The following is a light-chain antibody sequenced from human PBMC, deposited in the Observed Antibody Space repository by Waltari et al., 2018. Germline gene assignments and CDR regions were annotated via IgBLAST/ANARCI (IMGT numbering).Light chain of an antibody. CDR1: SSNIGAGYD. CDR2: RDD. Sequence: QSVLTQPPSVSGAPGQSVTISCTGSSSNIGAGYDVHWYQQIPGSAPKVLIYRDDNRPSGVPGRFSGSKSGTSASLSVTWLHGEDEADYFCQSYDRDLNAVLFGGGTKLTVL. V-gene: IGLV1-40*01. J-gene: IGLJ2*01. CDR3: QSYDRDLNAVL.